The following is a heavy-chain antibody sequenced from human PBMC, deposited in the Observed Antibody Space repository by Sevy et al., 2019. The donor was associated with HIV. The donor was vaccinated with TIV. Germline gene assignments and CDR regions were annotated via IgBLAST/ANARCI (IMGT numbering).Heavy chain of an antibody. CDR3: AKRRVQSGLSGGGANYGMDV. J-gene: IGHJ6*02. D-gene: IGHD2-8*02. Sequence: GGSLRLSCAASGFPFSNYAMSWVRQAQGKGLEWVSTLIGGGSRTYYADSVTGRFIISRDNSRNTLYLQMNSLRAEDTAIYYCAKRRVQSGLSGGGANYGMDVCGRGTTVTVSS. CDR1: GFPFSNYA. V-gene: IGHV3-23*01. CDR2: LIGGGSRT.